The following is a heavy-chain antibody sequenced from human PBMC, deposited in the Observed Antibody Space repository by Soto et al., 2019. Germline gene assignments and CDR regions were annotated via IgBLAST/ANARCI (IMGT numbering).Heavy chain of an antibody. CDR1: GGSISSYY. CDR3: ARRVKYGSGRRPAYCFDY. CDR2: IYYSGST. V-gene: IGHV4-59*01. Sequence: SETLSLTCTVSGGSISSYYWSWIRQPPGKGLEWIGYIYYSGSTNYNPSLKSRVTISVDTSKNQFSLKLSSVTAADTAMYYCARRVKYGSGRRPAYCFDYWGQLTLVTVSS. D-gene: IGHD3-10*01. J-gene: IGHJ4*02.